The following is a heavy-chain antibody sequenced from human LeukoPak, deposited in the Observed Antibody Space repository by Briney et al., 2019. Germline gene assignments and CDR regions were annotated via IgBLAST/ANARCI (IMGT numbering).Heavy chain of an antibody. D-gene: IGHD3-9*01. J-gene: IGHJ4*02. CDR3: ARDKGSYYDILTGYYKGDAFDI. CDR2: IYYSGST. CDR1: GGSISSYY. V-gene: IGHV4-59*01. Sequence: SETLSLTCTVSGGSISSYYWSWIRQPPGKGLEWIGYIYYSGSTNYNPSLKSRVTISVDTSKNQFSLKLSSVTAADTAVYYCARDKGSYYDILTGYYKGDAFDIWGQGTLVTVSS.